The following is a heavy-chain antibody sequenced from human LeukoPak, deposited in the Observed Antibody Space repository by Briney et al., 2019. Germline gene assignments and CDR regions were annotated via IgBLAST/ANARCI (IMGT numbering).Heavy chain of an antibody. CDR1: GFTFSNYA. CDR3: ARIIAAAGCFQH. Sequence: GGSLRLSCAASGFTFSNYAMSWVRQAPGKGLEWISDISGSGGSTYYADSVKGRFTISRDNSKNTLYLQMASLRAEDTAVYYCARIIAAAGCFQHWGQGTLVTVSS. V-gene: IGHV3-23*01. J-gene: IGHJ1*01. D-gene: IGHD6-13*01. CDR2: ISGSGGST.